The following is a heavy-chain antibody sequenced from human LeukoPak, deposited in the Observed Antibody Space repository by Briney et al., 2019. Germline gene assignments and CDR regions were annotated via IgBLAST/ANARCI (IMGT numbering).Heavy chain of an antibody. J-gene: IGHJ5*02. CDR3: ARDPRDIVVVPAAIGNWFDP. V-gene: IGHV1-46*01. Sequence: ASVKVSCKASGYTFTSYYMHWVRQAPGQGLEWMGIINPSGGSTSYAQKFQGRVTMTRDTSTSTVYMELSSLRSEDTAVYHCARDPRDIVVVPAAIGNWFDPWGQGTLVTVSS. CDR1: GYTFTSYY. D-gene: IGHD2-2*02. CDR2: INPSGGST.